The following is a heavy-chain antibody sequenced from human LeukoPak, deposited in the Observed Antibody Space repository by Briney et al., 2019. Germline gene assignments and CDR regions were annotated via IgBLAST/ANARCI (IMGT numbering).Heavy chain of an antibody. D-gene: IGHD6-6*01. CDR3: ARATSNSYNWFEP. CDR2: ISYSRST. V-gene: IGHV4-30-4*08. Sequence: SETLSLTCIVSGGSLSRGDYYWSWIRQPPGKGLEGIGNISYSRSTYYNPSLTQRVTIAVDTSKNQFCLKLSSVTAADTAVYYCARATSNSYNWFEPWGQGTLVTVSS. CDR1: GGSLSRGDYY. J-gene: IGHJ5*02.